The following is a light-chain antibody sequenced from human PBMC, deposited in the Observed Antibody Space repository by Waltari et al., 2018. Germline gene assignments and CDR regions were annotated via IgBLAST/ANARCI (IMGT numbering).Light chain of an antibody. V-gene: IGKV1-5*03. CDR2: KAS. CDR1: QSIDSW. J-gene: IGKJ1*01. Sequence: DIQMTQSPSTLSESVGDRVTITCRASQSIDSWLAWYQQKPGKAPNLLISKASILHSGVPSRFSGRGSGTEFTLTIISLQPDDFAAYYCQQYHSSSRTFGQGTNVE. CDR3: QQYHSSSRT.